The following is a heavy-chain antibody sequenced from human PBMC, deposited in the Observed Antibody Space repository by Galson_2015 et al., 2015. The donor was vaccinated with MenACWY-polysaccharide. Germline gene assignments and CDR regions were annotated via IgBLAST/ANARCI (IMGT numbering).Heavy chain of an antibody. V-gene: IGHV3-48*03. CDR1: GFTFSTYE. D-gene: IGHD5-18*01. Sequence: SLRLSCAASGFTFSTYEMNWVRQSPEKGLQWIAYISGGGAMIHYADSVEGRFTLSRDKAKDSLYLEMNSLTAEDTGLYYCARDRGSYDAYDIWGQGTVVTVSS. CDR2: ISGGGAMI. CDR3: ARDRGSYDAYDI. J-gene: IGHJ3*02.